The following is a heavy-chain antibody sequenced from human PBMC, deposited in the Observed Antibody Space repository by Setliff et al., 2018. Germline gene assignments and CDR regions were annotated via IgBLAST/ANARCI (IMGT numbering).Heavy chain of an antibody. CDR3: ARSDDNFQYPDY. CDR2: IYTNGGT. Sequence: KPSETLSLTCSVSGASISSGNDSWNWIRQPAGKGLEWIGNIYTNGGTDYSPSLRSRVTISLGTSKNQFSLQLTSVTAADTAIYYCARSDDNFQYPDYWGQGTLVTVSS. CDR1: GASISSGNDS. J-gene: IGHJ4*01. V-gene: IGHV4-61*09. D-gene: IGHD1-1*01.